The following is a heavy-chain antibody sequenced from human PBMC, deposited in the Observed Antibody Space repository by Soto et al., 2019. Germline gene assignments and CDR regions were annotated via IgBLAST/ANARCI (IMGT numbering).Heavy chain of an antibody. D-gene: IGHD3-16*01. V-gene: IGHV4-39*01. CDR2: IYYSGTT. CDR1: GGSISSSSYY. J-gene: IGHJ5*02. Sequence: QLQLQESGPGLVKPSETLSLTCTVSGGSISSSSYYWGWIRQPPGKGLEWIGSIYYSGTTYYNPSLKSRVTISVDTSMSQFSLKLSSVTAADPAVYYCASPGGLGPNWFDPWGQGTLVTVSS. CDR3: ASPGGLGPNWFDP.